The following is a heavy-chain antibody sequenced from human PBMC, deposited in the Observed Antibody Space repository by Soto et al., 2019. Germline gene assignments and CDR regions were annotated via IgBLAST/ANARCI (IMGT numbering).Heavy chain of an antibody. CDR1: GFTFSSYA. D-gene: IGHD2-15*01. V-gene: IGHV3-23*01. J-gene: IGHJ4*02. CDR2: ISGSGGST. Sequence: GGSLRLSCAASGFTFSSYAMSWVRQAPGKGLEWVSAISGSGGSTYYADSVKGRFTISRDNSKNTLYLQMNSLRAEDMAVYYCAKVYRYCSGGSCYEYYFDYWGQGTLVTVSS. CDR3: AKVYRYCSGGSCYEYYFDY.